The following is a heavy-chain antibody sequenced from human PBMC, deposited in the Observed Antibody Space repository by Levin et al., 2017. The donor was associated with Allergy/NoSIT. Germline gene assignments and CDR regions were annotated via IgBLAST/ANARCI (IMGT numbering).Heavy chain of an antibody. V-gene: IGHV3-9*01. CDR1: GFTFDDYA. J-gene: IGHJ3*02. CDR3: AKGADSSGSANVFDI. CDR2: ISWNSGNI. D-gene: IGHD3-22*01. Sequence: HPGGSLRLSCAASGFTFDDYAMHWVRQAPGKGLEWVSGISWNSGNIGYADSVKGRFTISRDSAKNSLYLQMNSLRAEDTALYYCAKGADSSGSANVFDIWGQGTMVTVSS.